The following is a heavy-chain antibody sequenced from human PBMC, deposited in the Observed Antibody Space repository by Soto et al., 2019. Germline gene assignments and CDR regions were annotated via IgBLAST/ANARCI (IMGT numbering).Heavy chain of an antibody. CDR1: GGSISSGGYY. CDR3: ARGTVFGGVIPPQL. J-gene: IGHJ4*02. V-gene: IGHV4-31*03. D-gene: IGHD3-16*02. Sequence: SETLSLTCTVSGGSISSGGYYWSWIRQHPGKGLEWIGYIYYSGSTYYNPSLKSRVTISVDTSKNQFSLKLSSVTAADTAVYYCARGTVFGGVIPPQLWGQGTLVTVPQ. CDR2: IYYSGST.